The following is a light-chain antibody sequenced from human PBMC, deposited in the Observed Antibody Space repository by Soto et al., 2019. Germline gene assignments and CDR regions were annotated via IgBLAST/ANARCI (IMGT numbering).Light chain of an antibody. CDR2: WAS. J-gene: IGKJ3*01. Sequence: DIVMTQSPDSLAVSLGERATINCKSSQSVLYSSNNKNYLAWYQQKPGQPPKLLIYWASTRESGVPDRFGGSGSGTDFTLTISSLQAEDVAVYYCQQYYSAPRPFGPGTKVDIK. V-gene: IGKV4-1*01. CDR3: QQYYSAPRP. CDR1: QSVLYSSNNKNY.